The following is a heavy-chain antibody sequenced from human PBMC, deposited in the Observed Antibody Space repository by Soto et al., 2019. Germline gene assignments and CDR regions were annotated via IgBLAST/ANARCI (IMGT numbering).Heavy chain of an antibody. CDR1: GFTFSSYW. CDR2: IKQDGSEK. D-gene: IGHD3-3*01. Sequence: EVQLVESGGGLVQPGGSLRLSCAASGFTFSSYWMSWVRQAPGKGLEWVANIKQDGSEKYYVDSVKGRFTISRDNAKNSLYLQMNSLRAEDTAVYYCARDSTYDFSSGSNYYGMDVWGQGTTVTVSS. J-gene: IGHJ6*02. V-gene: IGHV3-7*03. CDR3: ARDSTYDFSSGSNYYGMDV.